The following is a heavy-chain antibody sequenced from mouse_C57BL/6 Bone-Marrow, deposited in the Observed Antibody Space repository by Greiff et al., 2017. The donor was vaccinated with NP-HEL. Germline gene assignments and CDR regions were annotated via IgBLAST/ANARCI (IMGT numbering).Heavy chain of an antibody. CDR1: GFNIKDYY. CDR3: TTDDYDY. D-gene: IGHD2-4*01. CDR2: IDPEDGDT. V-gene: IGHV14-1*01. Sequence: EVQLQQSGAELVRPGASVKLSCTASGFNIKDYYMHWVKQRPEQGLEWIGRIDPEDGDTEYAPKFQGQATMTADTFSNKAYLQHSTLTSGDTAVYYCTTDDYDYWGQGTTLTVSS. J-gene: IGHJ2*01.